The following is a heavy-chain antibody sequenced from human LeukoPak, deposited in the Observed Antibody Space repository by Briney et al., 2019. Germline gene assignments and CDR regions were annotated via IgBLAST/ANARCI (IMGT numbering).Heavy chain of an antibody. V-gene: IGHV4-30-4*08. CDR2: IYYSGST. CDR3: ARGDLGLADYYYYGMDV. Sequence: LRLSCAASGFTFSSYSMNWVRQPPGKGLEWIGYIYYSGSTYYNPSLKSRVTISVDTSKNQFSLKLSSVTAADTAVYYCARGDLGLADYYYYGMDVWGQGTTVTVSS. J-gene: IGHJ6*02. D-gene: IGHD3-3*01. CDR1: GFTFSSYS.